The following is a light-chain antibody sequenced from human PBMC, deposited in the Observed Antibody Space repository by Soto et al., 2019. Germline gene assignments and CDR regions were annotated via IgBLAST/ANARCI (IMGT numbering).Light chain of an antibody. CDR3: QKYDIAPFT. Sequence: GDRVTITCRASQGIGSYLAWYQQKPGKAPKLLIYAASTLQSGVPSRFSGSGSGTDFTLTISSLQPEDVATYYCQKYDIAPFTFGPGTKVDIK. V-gene: IGKV1-27*01. J-gene: IGKJ3*01. CDR2: AAS. CDR1: QGIGSY.